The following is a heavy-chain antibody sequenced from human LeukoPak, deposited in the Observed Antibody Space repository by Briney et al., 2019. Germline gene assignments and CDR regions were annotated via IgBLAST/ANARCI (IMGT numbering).Heavy chain of an antibody. V-gene: IGHV3-48*04. J-gene: IGHJ4*02. CDR3: ARDRGGSYSAIDY. D-gene: IGHD1-26*01. CDR2: ISSSSSTI. CDR1: GFTFSSYS. Sequence: GGSLRLSCAASGFTFSSYSMNWVRQAPGKGLDWVSFISSSSSTIYYADSVKGRFTISRDNAKNSLYLQMNSLRAEDTAVYYCARDRGGSYSAIDYWGQGTLVTVSS.